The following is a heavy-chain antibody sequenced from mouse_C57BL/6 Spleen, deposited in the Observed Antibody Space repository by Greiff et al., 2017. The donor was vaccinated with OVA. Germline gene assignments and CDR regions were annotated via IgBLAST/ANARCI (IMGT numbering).Heavy chain of an antibody. CDR1: GFTFSSYA. Sequence: EVKLQESGGGLVKPGGSLKLSCAASGFTFSSYAMSWVRQTPEKRLEWVATISDGGSYTYYPDNVKGRFTISRDNAKNNLYLQMSHLKSEDTAMYYCARVYDYDAYYFDYWGQGTTLTVSS. J-gene: IGHJ2*01. D-gene: IGHD2-4*01. V-gene: IGHV5-4*03. CDR3: ARVYDYDAYYFDY. CDR2: ISDGGSYT.